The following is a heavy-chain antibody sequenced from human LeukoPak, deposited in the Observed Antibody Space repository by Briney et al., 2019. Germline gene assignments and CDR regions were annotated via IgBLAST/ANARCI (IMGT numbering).Heavy chain of an antibody. Sequence: GGSLRLSCAASGFTFNSYAMTWVRQAPGKGLEWVSAINGGGVNTYYADSVKGRFTISRDNSKNMLYLQMNSLRAEDTAVYYCAKTLGYSGYFSPWGQGTLVTVSS. J-gene: IGHJ5*02. D-gene: IGHD3-22*01. CDR3: AKTLGYSGYFSP. CDR2: INGGGVNT. CDR1: GFTFNSYA. V-gene: IGHV3-23*01.